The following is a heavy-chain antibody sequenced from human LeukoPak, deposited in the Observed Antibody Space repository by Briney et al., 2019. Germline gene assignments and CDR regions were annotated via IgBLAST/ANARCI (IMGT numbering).Heavy chain of an antibody. J-gene: IGHJ3*02. CDR2: ISGSGGST. D-gene: IGHD3-16*01. Sequence: AGGSLRLSCAASGFTFSSYAMSWVRQAPGKGLEWVSAISGSGGSTYYADSVKGRFTISRDNSKNTLYLQMNSLRAEDTAVYYCAKDILRALRRDAFDIWGQGTMVTVSS. CDR1: GFTFSSYA. CDR3: AKDILRALRRDAFDI. V-gene: IGHV3-23*01.